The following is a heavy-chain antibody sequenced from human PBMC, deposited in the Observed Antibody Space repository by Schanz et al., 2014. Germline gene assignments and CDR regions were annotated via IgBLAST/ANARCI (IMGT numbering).Heavy chain of an antibody. V-gene: IGHV4-59*08. D-gene: IGHD4-17*01. CDR1: SDSISHYY. Sequence: QVQLQESGPGLVKPSETLSLTCTVPSDSISHYYLSWIRQPPGKELEWVAFIYDRGSTSYNPSLNGRVTISLPTAKTHFSLTLTSVTAADTAVYYCARHRVYGAFDLWGQGTLVTVSS. CDR3: ARHRVYGAFDL. CDR2: IYDRGST. J-gene: IGHJ4*02.